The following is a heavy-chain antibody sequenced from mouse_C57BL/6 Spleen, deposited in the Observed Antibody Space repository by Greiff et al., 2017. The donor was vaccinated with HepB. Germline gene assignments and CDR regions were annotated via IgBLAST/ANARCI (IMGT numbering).Heavy chain of an antibody. V-gene: IGHV3-1*01. CDR3: ARKDAWGAMDY. D-gene: IGHD4-1*01. Sequence: EVKLVESGPGMVKPSQSLSLTCTVTGYSITSGYDWHWIRHFPGNKLEWMGYISYSGSTNYNPSLKSRISITHDTSKNHFFLKLNSVTTEDTATYYCARKDAWGAMDYWGQGTSVTVSS. CDR2: ISYSGST. CDR1: GYSITSGYD. J-gene: IGHJ4*01.